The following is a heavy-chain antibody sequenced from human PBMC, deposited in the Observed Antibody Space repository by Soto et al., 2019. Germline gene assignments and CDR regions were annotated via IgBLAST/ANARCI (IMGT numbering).Heavy chain of an antibody. CDR3: ARTETPLTTTLFDY. Sequence: SETLSLTCAVYGGSFSGYYWRWIRQPPGKGLEWIGEINHSGSTNYNPSLKSRVTISVDTSKNQFSLKLSSVTAADTAVYYCARTETPLTTTLFDYWGKGTLVTVSS. CDR2: INHSGST. CDR1: GGSFSGYY. V-gene: IGHV4-34*01. D-gene: IGHD4-17*01. J-gene: IGHJ4*02.